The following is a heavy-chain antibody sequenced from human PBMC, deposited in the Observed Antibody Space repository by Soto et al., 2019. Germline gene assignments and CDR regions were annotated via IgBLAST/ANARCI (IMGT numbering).Heavy chain of an antibody. Sequence: PGGSLRLSCAASGFTFSSYAMSWVRQAPGKGLEWVSAISGSGGSTYYADSVKGRFTISRDNSKNTLYLQMNSLRAEDTAVYYCAKDVDTYYDFWSGYHRYARVENFDYWGQGTLVTVSS. CDR2: ISGSGGST. D-gene: IGHD3-3*01. V-gene: IGHV3-23*01. CDR1: GFTFSSYA. J-gene: IGHJ4*02. CDR3: AKDVDTYYDFWSGYHRYARVENFDY.